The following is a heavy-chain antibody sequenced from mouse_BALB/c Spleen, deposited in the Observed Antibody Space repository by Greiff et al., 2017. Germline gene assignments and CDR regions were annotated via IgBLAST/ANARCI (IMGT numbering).Heavy chain of an antibody. Sequence: VKLMESGAELVRPGTSVKISCKASGYTFTNYWLGWVKQRPGHGLEWIGDIYPGGGYTNYNEKFKGKATLTADTSSSTAYMQLSSLTSEDSAVYFCARSNYGSSSWFAYWGQGTLVTVSA. V-gene: IGHV1-63*02. CDR2: IYPGGGYT. CDR3: ARSNYGSSSWFAY. J-gene: IGHJ3*01. D-gene: IGHD1-1*01. CDR1: GYTFTNYW.